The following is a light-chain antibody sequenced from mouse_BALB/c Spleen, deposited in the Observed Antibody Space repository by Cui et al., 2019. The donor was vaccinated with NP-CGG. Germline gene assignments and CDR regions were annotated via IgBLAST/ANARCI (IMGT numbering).Light chain of an antibody. CDR3: VLWYSNHWV. V-gene: IGLV1*01. J-gene: IGLJ1*01. Sequence: QAFLTQDSLSTTSPGETVTLTCRSNTGSVTTSNYANWVQEKPDHLFTGLIGGTNNRAPGVPARFSGSLIGDKAALTITGAQTEDEAIYFCVLWYSNHWVFRGGTKLTVL. CDR1: TGSVTTSNY. CDR2: GTN.